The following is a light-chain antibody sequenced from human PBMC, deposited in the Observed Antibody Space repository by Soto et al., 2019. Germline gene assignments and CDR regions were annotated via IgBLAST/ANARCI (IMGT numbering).Light chain of an antibody. CDR3: QQYYNWHPLYT. J-gene: IGKJ2*01. CDR1: QTIGND. Sequence: EIVMTQSPAPLSVSPGERATLSCRASQTIGNDLGWYQQKPGRPPRLLIYGASTRATGIPGRFSGSGSGTEFTRTISSLQSEDFAVYYCQQYYNWHPLYTFGQGTKLEIK. V-gene: IGKV3-15*01. CDR2: GAS.